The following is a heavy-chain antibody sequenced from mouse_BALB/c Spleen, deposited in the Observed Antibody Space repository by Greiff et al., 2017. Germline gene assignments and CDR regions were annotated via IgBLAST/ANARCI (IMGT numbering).Heavy chain of an antibody. Sequence: VKLQESGPGLVAPSQSLSITCTVSGFSLTSYGVHWVRQPPGKGLEWLGVIWAGGSTNYNSALMSRLSISKDNSKSQVFLKMNSLQTDDTAMYYCAREGGYGYHGGFAYWGQGTLVTVSA. D-gene: IGHD2-2*01. J-gene: IGHJ3*01. CDR3: AREGGYGYHGGFAY. CDR1: GFSLTSYG. CDR2: IWAGGST. V-gene: IGHV2-9*02.